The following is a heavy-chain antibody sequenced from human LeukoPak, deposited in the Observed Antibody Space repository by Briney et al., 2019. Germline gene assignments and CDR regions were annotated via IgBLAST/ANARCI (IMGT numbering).Heavy chain of an antibody. Sequence: SETLSLTCAVCGGSFSGYYWSWIRQPPGKGLEWIGEINHSGSTNYNPSLKSRVTISVDTSKNQFSLKLSSVTAADTAVYYCARHRYYYDSSGYYYAFDIWGQGTMVTVSS. V-gene: IGHV4-34*01. CDR2: INHSGST. CDR1: GGSFSGYY. CDR3: ARHRYYYDSSGYYYAFDI. J-gene: IGHJ3*02. D-gene: IGHD3-22*01.